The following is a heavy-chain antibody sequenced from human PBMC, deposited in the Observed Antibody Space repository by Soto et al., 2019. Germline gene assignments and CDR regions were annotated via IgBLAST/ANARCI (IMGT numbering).Heavy chain of an antibody. CDR3: ARETEVIINYYYYGMDV. CDR2: ISSSGSTI. J-gene: IGHJ6*02. Sequence: GGSLRLSCAASGFTFSSYEMNWVRQAPGKGLEWVSYISSSGSTIYYADSVKGRFTISRDNAKNSLYLQMNSLRAEDTAVYYCARETEVIINYYYYGMDVWGQGTTVTVSS. CDR1: GFTFSSYE. V-gene: IGHV3-48*03. D-gene: IGHD3-9*01.